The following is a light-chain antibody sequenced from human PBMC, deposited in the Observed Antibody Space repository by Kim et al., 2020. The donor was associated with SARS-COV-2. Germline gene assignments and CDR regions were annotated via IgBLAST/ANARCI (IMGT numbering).Light chain of an antibody. CDR1: SSNIGADYD. CDR2: GNS. V-gene: IGLV1-40*01. J-gene: IGLJ2*01. Sequence: QSVLTQPPSVSGAPGQRVIISCTGSSSNIGADYDVHWYQKLPGAAPKLLIYGNSNRPSGVPDRFSASKSGTSASLAITGLQAEDEADYYGQSYDTGLNDLVVFGGGTQLTVL. CDR3: QSYDTGLNDLVV.